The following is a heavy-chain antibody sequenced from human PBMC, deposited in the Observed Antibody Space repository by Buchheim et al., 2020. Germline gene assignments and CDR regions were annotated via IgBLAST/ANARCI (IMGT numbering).Heavy chain of an antibody. CDR1: GFTVSSNY. D-gene: IGHD1-26*01. J-gene: IGHJ4*02. CDR2: IYSGGST. V-gene: IGHV3-66*01. CDR3: ARDHIVGATGGQSDDY. Sequence: EVQLVESGGGLVQPGGFLRLSCAASGFTVSSNYMSWVRQAPGKGLEWVSVIYSGGSTYYADSVKGRFTISRDNSKNTLYLQMNSLRAEDTAVYYCARDHIVGATGGQSDDYWGQGTL.